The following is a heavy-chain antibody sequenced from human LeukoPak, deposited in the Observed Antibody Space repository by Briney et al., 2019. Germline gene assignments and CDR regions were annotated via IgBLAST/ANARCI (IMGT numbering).Heavy chain of an antibody. CDR1: GGSISSYY. J-gene: IGHJ4*02. D-gene: IGHD3-10*01. Sequence: SETLSLTCTVSGGSISSYYWSWIRIRQPAGKGLEWIGRIHSSGNTNYNPSLKSRVTMSVDTSKNQFSLKLSSVTAADTAVYYCASSGLVSTTMVRGVRGGHGFDYWGQGTLVTVSS. V-gene: IGHV4-4*07. CDR3: ASSGLVSTTMVRGVRGGHGFDY. CDR2: IHSSGNT.